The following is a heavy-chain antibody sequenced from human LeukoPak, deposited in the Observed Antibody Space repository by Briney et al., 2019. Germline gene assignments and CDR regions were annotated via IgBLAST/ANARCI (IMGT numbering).Heavy chain of an antibody. CDR1: GFTFSSYW. Sequence: PGGSLRLSCAASGFTFSSYWMSWVRQAPGKGLEWVANIKQDGSEKYYVDSVKGRFTISRDNAKNSLYLQMNSLRAEDTAVYYCARGIVVVVAATYYFDYWGQGTLVTVSS. CDR2: IKQDGSEK. V-gene: IGHV3-7*01. D-gene: IGHD2-15*01. J-gene: IGHJ4*02. CDR3: ARGIVVVVAATYYFDY.